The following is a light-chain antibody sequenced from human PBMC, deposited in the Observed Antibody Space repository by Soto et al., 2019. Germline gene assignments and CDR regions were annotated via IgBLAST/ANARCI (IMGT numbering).Light chain of an antibody. CDR1: HKISTN. V-gene: IGKV3-11*01. CDR3: QQYYSTPLT. Sequence: EIVLTQSPATLSLSPGERATLSCRASHKISTNLAWYQQKPGQAPRLLIYDASNRATGIPARFSGSGSGTDFTLTISSLEPEDFALYYCQQYYSTPLTFGGGTKVEIK. J-gene: IGKJ4*01. CDR2: DAS.